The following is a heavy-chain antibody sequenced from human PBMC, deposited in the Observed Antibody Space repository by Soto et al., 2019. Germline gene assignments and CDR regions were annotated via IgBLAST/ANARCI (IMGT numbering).Heavy chain of an antibody. V-gene: IGHV1-69*13. Sequence: SVKVSCKASGRTFNNYAISWVRQAPGIGFEWLGVIIPIGGTPEHAQKFQGRVTISADESTNTAYMELSSLRSEDTAVYYCATNYYDGSGHYFIFEHWGQGTLV. J-gene: IGHJ4*02. CDR1: GRTFNNYA. CDR3: ATNYYDGSGHYFIFEH. CDR2: IIPIGGTP. D-gene: IGHD3-22*01.